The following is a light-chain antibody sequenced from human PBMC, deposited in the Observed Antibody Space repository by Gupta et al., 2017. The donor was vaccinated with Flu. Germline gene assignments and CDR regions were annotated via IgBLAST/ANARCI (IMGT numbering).Light chain of an antibody. CDR2: END. V-gene: IGLV1-51*02. CDR3: GTWDSSLSAGV. Sequence: QSVLTQPPSVSAAPGQKVTISCSGSSSNIGNNYVSWYQQLPGTAPKLLIYENDKRPSWIPDRFSASKSGTSATLGITGLQTGDEADYYCGTWDSSLSAGVFGGGTKLTVL. J-gene: IGLJ3*02. CDR1: SSNIGNNY.